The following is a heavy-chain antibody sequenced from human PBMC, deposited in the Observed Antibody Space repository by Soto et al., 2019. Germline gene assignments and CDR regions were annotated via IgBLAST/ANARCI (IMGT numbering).Heavy chain of an antibody. CDR3: ARDRRGSPPNDYYYGMDV. Sequence: EVQLVETGGGLIQPGGSLRLSCAASGFTVSSNYMSWVRQAPGKGLEWVSVIYSGGSTYYADSVKGRFTISRDNSKNTLYLQMNSLRAEDTAVYYCARDRRGSPPNDYYYGMDVWGQGTTVTVSS. D-gene: IGHD2-15*01. V-gene: IGHV3-53*02. CDR1: GFTVSSNY. J-gene: IGHJ6*02. CDR2: IYSGGST.